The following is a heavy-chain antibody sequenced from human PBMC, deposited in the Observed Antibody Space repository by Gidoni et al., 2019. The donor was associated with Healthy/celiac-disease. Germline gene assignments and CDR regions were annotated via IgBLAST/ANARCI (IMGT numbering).Heavy chain of an antibody. D-gene: IGHD3-16*01. J-gene: IGHJ4*02. Sequence: EVQLVESGGGLVQPGGSLRLSCAASGFTFSSYWMSWVRQAPGKGLEWVANIKQDGSEKYYVDSVKGRFTISRDNAKNSLYLQMNSLRAEDTAVYYCARDPGGPRFLGYFDYWGQGTLVTVSS. CDR1: GFTFSSYW. CDR2: IKQDGSEK. CDR3: ARDPGGPRFLGYFDY. V-gene: IGHV3-7*01.